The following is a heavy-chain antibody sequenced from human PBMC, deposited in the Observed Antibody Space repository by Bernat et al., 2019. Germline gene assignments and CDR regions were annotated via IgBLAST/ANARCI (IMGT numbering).Heavy chain of an antibody. CDR2: IYWDDDK. D-gene: IGHD2-21*02. CDR3: AHSNCHIVVVTAGPRETYFDS. J-gene: IGHJ4*02. CDR1: GFSLSTGGVG. V-gene: IGHV2-5*02. Sequence: QITLKESGPTLVKPTQSLTLTCTFSGFSLSTGGVGVGWIRQPPGKALEWLALIYWDDDKRYSPSLKSRLTITKDTSKNQVVLTMTNTNPVYTATDYCAHSNCHIVVVTAGPRETYFDSWGEGSLVTVSS.